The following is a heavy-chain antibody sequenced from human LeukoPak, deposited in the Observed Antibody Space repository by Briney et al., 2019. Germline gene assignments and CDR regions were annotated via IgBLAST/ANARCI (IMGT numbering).Heavy chain of an antibody. CDR2: ISSSSSTI. CDR1: GFTFSSYS. Sequence: GGSLRLSCAASGFTFSSYSMNWVRQAPGKGLEWVSHISSSSSTIYYADSVKGRFTISRDNSKNTLDLQMSSLRAEDTAVYYCAKDPSYTAAGIDYWGQGTLVTVSS. J-gene: IGHJ4*02. V-gene: IGHV3-48*01. D-gene: IGHD6-13*01. CDR3: AKDPSYTAAGIDY.